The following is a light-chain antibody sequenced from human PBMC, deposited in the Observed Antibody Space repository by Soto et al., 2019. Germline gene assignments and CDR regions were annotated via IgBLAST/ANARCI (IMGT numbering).Light chain of an antibody. Sequence: QPVLTQSPSASASLGASVKLTCTLSSGHSSYAIAWHQQQPEKGPRYLMKLNSDGSHSKGDGIPDRFSGSSSGAERYLTISSHKSEDEADYYCQTWGTGGVVFGGGTKLTVL. CDR2: LNSDGSH. CDR3: QTWGTGGVV. CDR1: SGHSSYA. V-gene: IGLV4-69*01. J-gene: IGLJ2*01.